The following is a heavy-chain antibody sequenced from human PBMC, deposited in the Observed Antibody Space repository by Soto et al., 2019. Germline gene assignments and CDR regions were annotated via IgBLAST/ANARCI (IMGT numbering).Heavy chain of an antibody. Sequence: ASVKVSCKASGYTFTDSHIHWVRQAPGQGLEWMGWINPDTGDRNYAQRFQGRLTLTRDTSITTAYMALTRLTSDDTAVYFWARAYDLVFDSWGQGTLVTVSS. CDR2: INPDTGDR. J-gene: IGHJ4*02. V-gene: IGHV1-2*02. CDR1: GYTFTDSH. D-gene: IGHD3-3*01. CDR3: ARAYDLVFDS.